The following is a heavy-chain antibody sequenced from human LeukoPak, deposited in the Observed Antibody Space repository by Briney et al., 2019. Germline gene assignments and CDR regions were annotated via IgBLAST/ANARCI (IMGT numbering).Heavy chain of an antibody. D-gene: IGHD3-3*01. CDR3: ARGSITVVPAFDI. Sequence: PSETLSLTCTLSGGSIIAYYWSWIRQPPGKRLEWIGYIYYSGSSSYNPSLKSRGTISVDTSKNQFSLKLSSVTAADTAVYYCARGSITVVPAFDIWGQGTMVTVSS. CDR1: GGSIIAYY. J-gene: IGHJ3*02. V-gene: IGHV4-59*12. CDR2: IYYSGSS.